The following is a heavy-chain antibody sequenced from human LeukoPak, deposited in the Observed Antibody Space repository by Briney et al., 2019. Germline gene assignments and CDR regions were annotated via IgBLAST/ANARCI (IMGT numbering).Heavy chain of an antibody. CDR2: ISGRGVDT. CDR3: AKRTPYYYDSSGYSFDY. D-gene: IGHD3-22*01. Sequence: GGSLRLSCAASGFSFSTYAMSWVRQAPGKGLEWVSGISGRGVDTYYAGSVKGRFTISRDNSKNTLYLQMNSLRAEDTAVYYCAKRTPYYYDSSGYSFDYWGQGTLVTVSS. J-gene: IGHJ4*02. V-gene: IGHV3-23*01. CDR1: GFSFSTYA.